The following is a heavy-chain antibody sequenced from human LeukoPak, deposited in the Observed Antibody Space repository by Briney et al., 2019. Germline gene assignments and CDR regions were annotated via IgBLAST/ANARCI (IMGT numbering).Heavy chain of an antibody. CDR1: GFTFSSYA. J-gene: IGHJ6*02. CDR3: AREGGLLWFGEPDV. Sequence: GGFLRLSCAASGFTFSSYAMHWVRQAPGKGLEWVAVISYDGSNKYYADSVKGRFTISRDNSKNTLYLQMNSLRAEDTAVYYCAREGGLLWFGEPDVWGQGTTVTVSS. CDR2: ISYDGSNK. V-gene: IGHV3-30-3*01. D-gene: IGHD3-10*01.